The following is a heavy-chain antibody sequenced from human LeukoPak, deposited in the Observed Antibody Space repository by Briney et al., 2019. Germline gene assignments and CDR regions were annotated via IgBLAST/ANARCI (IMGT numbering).Heavy chain of an antibody. CDR3: DSDNYYFDY. D-gene: IGHD3-10*01. CDR2: INTSGTT. Sequence: SETLSLTCTVSSGSISRHYWSWIRQSAGKGLEWIGRINTSGTTNYNPSLRSRVTMSVDTSKNQSSLKLNSVTAADTAVYYCDSDNYYFDYWGQGTLVTVSS. V-gene: IGHV4-4*07. J-gene: IGHJ4*02. CDR1: SGSISRHY.